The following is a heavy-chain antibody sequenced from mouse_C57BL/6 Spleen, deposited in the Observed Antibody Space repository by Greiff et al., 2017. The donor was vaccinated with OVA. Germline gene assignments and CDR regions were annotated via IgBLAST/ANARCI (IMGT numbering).Heavy chain of an antibody. CDR1: GFTFSSYA. J-gene: IGHJ4*01. D-gene: IGHD4-1*01. CDR3: ARVPYWDDYAMDY. CDR2: ISDGGSYT. V-gene: IGHV5-4*01. Sequence: EVQRVESGGGLVKPGGSLKLSCAASGFTFSSYAMSWVRQTPEKRLEWVATISDGGSYTYYPDNVKGRFTISRDNAKNNLYLQMSHLKSEDTAMYYCARVPYWDDYAMDYWGQGTSVTVSS.